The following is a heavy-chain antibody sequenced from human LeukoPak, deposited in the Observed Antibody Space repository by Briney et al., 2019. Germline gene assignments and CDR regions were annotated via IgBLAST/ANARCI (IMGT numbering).Heavy chain of an antibody. CDR2: IFTGGST. CDR3: ARDLGEGYFDY. Sequence: QTGGSLRLSCVASGFKFSNYYMSWVRQAPGKGLEWVSIIFTGGSTFYADSVKGRFPISRHISNNTLYLQMNRLRTEDTAVYFCARDLGEGYFDYWGQGTPVTVSS. CDR1: GFKFSNYY. D-gene: IGHD3-10*01. V-gene: IGHV3-53*04. J-gene: IGHJ4*02.